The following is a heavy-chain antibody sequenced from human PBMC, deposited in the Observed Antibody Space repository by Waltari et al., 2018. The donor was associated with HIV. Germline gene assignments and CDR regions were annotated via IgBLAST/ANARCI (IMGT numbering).Heavy chain of an antibody. V-gene: IGHV4-59*01. CDR2: IYYSGST. J-gene: IGHJ6*02. D-gene: IGHD3-10*01. Sequence: QVQLQESGPGLVKPSETLSLTCTVSGGSISSYYWSWIRQPPGKGLEWIGYIYYSGSTNYHPSLKSRVTISVDTSKNQFSLKLSSVTAADTAVYYCARCLWFGGEYGMDVWGQGTTVAVSS. CDR3: ARCLWFGGEYGMDV. CDR1: GGSISSYY.